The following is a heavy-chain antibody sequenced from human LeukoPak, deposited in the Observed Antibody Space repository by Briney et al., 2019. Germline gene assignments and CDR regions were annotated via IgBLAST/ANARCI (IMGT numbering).Heavy chain of an antibody. CDR3: ARYTRGRNGMDV. CDR2: VYNSGFT. D-gene: IGHD1-26*01. J-gene: IGHJ6*02. Sequence: PSETLSLTCTVSGGFTSPYKWSWIRQPPGKGLEWIGFVYNSGFTSYNPSLKSRLTISVDTSKNQFSLKLTSVTAADTAVYYCARYTRGRNGMDVWGQGTTVTVSS. V-gene: IGHV4-59*08. CDR1: GGFTSPYK.